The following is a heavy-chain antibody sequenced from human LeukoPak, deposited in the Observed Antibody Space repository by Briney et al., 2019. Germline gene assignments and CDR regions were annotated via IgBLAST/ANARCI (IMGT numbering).Heavy chain of an antibody. D-gene: IGHD6-13*01. CDR1: GFTFSSYE. Sequence: GGSLRLSCAASGFTFSSYEMNWVRQAPGKGLEWVSYISSSGSTTYYADSVKGRFTISRDDAKNSLYLQMNSLRAEDTAVYYCARGGIAAAQSWGQGTLVTVSS. J-gene: IGHJ4*02. CDR2: ISSSGSTT. CDR3: ARGGIAAAQS. V-gene: IGHV3-48*03.